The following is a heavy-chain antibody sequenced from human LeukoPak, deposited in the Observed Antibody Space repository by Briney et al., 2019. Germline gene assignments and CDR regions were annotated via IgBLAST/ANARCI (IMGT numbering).Heavy chain of an antibody. CDR3: ASSGSSCSSTSCYSPFDY. Sequence: SVKVSCKASGGTFSSYAISWVRQAPGQGLEWMGGIIPIFGTANYAQKFQGRVTITADESTSTAYMELSSLRSEDTAVYYCASSGSSCSSTSCYSPFDYWGQGTLVTVSS. CDR2: IIPIFGTA. V-gene: IGHV1-69*13. D-gene: IGHD2-2*01. CDR1: GGTFSSYA. J-gene: IGHJ4*02.